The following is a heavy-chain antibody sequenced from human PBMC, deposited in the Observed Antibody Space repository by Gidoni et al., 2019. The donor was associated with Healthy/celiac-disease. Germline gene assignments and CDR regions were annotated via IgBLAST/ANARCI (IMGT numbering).Heavy chain of an antibody. J-gene: IGHJ3*02. V-gene: IGHV1-46*01. Sequence: QVQLVQSGAEVKKPGASVKVSCKASGYTFTSYYMHWVRQAPGQGLEWMGIINPSGGSTSYAQKFQGRVTMTRDTSTSTVYMELSSLRSEDTAVYYCARERITMISPAADAFDIWGQGTMVTVSS. CDR3: ARERITMISPAADAFDI. CDR2: INPSGGST. D-gene: IGHD3-22*01. CDR1: GYTFTSYY.